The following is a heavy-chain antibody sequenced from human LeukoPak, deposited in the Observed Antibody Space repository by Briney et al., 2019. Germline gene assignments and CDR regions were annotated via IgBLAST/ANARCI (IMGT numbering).Heavy chain of an antibody. Sequence: GGSLRLSCAASGFTVSTYYMSWVRQAPGRGLEWVSVIYADGTTYYADSVKGRFTISRDNSKNTLYLQMNSLRAEDTAVYYCARDSGYIHDYWGQGTLVTVSS. CDR1: GFTVSTYY. CDR2: IYADGTT. D-gene: IGHD5-18*01. V-gene: IGHV3-53*01. J-gene: IGHJ4*02. CDR3: ARDSGYIHDY.